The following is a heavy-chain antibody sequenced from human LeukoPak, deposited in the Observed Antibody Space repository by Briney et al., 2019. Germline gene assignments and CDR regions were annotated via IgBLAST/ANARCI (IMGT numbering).Heavy chain of an antibody. CDR1: GYTFTTYA. CDR3: ARAYYESSAYRHAVYFDY. D-gene: IGHD3-22*01. V-gene: IGHV1-46*01. Sequence: GASVKVSCKTSGYTFTTYAMNWVRQAPGQGLEWMGIINPSDDSTRYAQKFQGRVTMTKDTSTNTVYMHLSSLSSDDTAVYYCARAYYESSAYRHAVYFDYWGQGTLVTVSS. CDR2: INPSDDST. J-gene: IGHJ4*02.